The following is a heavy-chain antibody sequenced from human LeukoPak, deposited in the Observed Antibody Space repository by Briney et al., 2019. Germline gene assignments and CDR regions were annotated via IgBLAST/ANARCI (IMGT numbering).Heavy chain of an antibody. D-gene: IGHD1-26*01. Sequence: PSETLSLTCTVSGGSISSYYWSWIRQPPGKGLEWIGSIYHSGSTYYNPSLKSRVTISVDTSENQFSLKLSSVTAADTAVYYCARERLGATGYYMDVWGKGTTVTVSS. J-gene: IGHJ6*03. V-gene: IGHV4-59*12. CDR1: GGSISSYY. CDR2: IYHSGST. CDR3: ARERLGATGYYMDV.